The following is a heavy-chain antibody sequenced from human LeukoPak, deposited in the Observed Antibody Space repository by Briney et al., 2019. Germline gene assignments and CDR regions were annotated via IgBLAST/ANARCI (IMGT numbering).Heavy chain of an antibody. J-gene: IGHJ4*02. CDR1: GGSISSYY. CDR2: IYYSGSI. Sequence: SETLSLTCTVSGGSISSYYWSWIRQPPGKGLEWIGYIYYSGSINYNPSLKSRVTISVDTSKKQFSLKLSSVTAADTAVYYCARGGSYGDYPDYWGQGTLVTVSS. CDR3: ARGGSYGDYPDY. V-gene: IGHV4-59*01. D-gene: IGHD4-17*01.